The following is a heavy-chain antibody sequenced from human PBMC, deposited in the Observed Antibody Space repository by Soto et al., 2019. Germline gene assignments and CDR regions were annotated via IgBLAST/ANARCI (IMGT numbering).Heavy chain of an antibody. J-gene: IGHJ3*01. CDR2: ISGGEGST. CDR3: AKGFIVVVTVIRPDDAFDV. CDR1: GFTFGNFG. Sequence: VQLLESGGGLVQPGGSLRLSCAASGFTFGNFGMNWVRQAPGKGLEWVSGISGGEGSTYYEDSVKGRFTISRDPYKNTIFLEMNSLRAEDTAVYYCAKGFIVVVTVIRPDDAFDVWGQGTLVTVSS. D-gene: IGHD2-21*02. V-gene: IGHV3-23*01.